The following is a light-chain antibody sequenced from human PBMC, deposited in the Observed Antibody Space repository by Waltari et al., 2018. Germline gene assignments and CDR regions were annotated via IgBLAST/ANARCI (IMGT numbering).Light chain of an antibody. V-gene: IGLV2-23*02. CDR3: CSYAGSFTWV. J-gene: IGLJ3*02. CDR1: NSDVGRYNL. CDR2: DVT. Sequence: QSAPTQPASVSGSPGQSITISCTGTNSDVGRYNLVSWYQQHPDKAPKLIIYDVTARPSGVSDRLSRSKSGNTASLTISGLQAEDEADYYCCSYAGSFTWVFGGGTKLTVL.